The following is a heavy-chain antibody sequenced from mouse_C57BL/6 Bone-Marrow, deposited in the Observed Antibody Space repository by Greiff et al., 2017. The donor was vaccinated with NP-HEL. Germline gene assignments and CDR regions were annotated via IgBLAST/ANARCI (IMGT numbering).Heavy chain of an antibody. CDR1: GYTFTSYG. Sequence: VQLQQSGAELARPGASVKMSCKASGYTFTSYGISWVKQRTGQGLEWIGEIYPRSGNTYYNEKFKGKATLTADKSSITAYMELRSLTSEDSAVYVCARSNYGNYRWYFDVWGTGTTVTVSS. CDR2: IYPRSGNT. D-gene: IGHD2-1*01. CDR3: ARSNYGNYRWYFDV. V-gene: IGHV1-81*01. J-gene: IGHJ1*03.